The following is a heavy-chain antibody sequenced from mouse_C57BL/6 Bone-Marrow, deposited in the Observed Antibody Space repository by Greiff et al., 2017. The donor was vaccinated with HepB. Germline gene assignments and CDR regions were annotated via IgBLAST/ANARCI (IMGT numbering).Heavy chain of an antibody. J-gene: IGHJ2*01. Sequence: QVTLKESGPGILQSSQTLSLTCSFSGFSLSTSGMGVSWIRQPSGKGLEWLAHIYWDDDKRYNPSLKSRLTISKDTSRNQVFLKLTSVDTADTATYYCARNEARRAKALLCDYWGQGTTLTVSS. CDR1: GFSLSTSGMG. CDR2: IYWDDDK. D-gene: IGHD2-1*01. V-gene: IGHV8-12*01. CDR3: ARNEARRAKALLCDY.